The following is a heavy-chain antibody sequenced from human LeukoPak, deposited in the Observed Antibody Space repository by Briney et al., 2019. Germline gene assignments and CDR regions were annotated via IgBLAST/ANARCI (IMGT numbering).Heavy chain of an antibody. V-gene: IGHV4-61*02. Sequence: SETLSLTCTVSGGSISSGSYYWSWIRQPAGKGLEWIGRIYTSGSTNYNPSLKSRVTISVDTSKNQFSLKLSSVTAADTAVYYCAREGSTIRGIDYWGQGTLVTVSS. CDR1: GGSISSGSYY. CDR2: IYTSGST. D-gene: IGHD2/OR15-2a*01. CDR3: AREGSTIRGIDY. J-gene: IGHJ4*02.